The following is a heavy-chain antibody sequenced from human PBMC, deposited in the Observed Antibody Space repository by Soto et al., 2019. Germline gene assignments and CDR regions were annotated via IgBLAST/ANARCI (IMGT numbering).Heavy chain of an antibody. CDR2: ISSNSAYI. CDR1: GFTFRSFT. CDR3: TRDASRDSSARGWFDP. V-gene: IGHV3-21*01. Sequence: LRLSCAASGFTFRSFTMNWVRQAPGKGLEWVSTISSNSAYIYYTDALRGRFTISRDNAKNSLHLQMNSLRAEDAAVYYCTRDASRDSSARGWFDPWGPGTLVTVSS. J-gene: IGHJ5*02. D-gene: IGHD6-13*01.